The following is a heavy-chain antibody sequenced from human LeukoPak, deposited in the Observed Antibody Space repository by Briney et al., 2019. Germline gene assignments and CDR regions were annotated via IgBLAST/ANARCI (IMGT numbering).Heavy chain of an antibody. J-gene: IGHJ4*02. V-gene: IGHV3-30*02. CDR1: RFTFSSYD. CDR2: IRFDGNIK. Sequence: PGGSLRLSCAASRFTFSSYDMHWVRQAPGKGLEWVAFIRFDGNIKYLADSVKGRFTISRDTSKNTLYLQMNSLRAEDTAVYYCARGIDYWGQGTLVTVSS. CDR3: ARGIDY.